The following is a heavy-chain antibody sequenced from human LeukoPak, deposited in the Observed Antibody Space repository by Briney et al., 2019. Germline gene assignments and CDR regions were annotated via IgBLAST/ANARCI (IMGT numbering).Heavy chain of an antibody. CDR1: GYTFTTYY. Sequence: GSSVKVSCKASGYTFTTYYIQWVRQAPGQGLEWMAIINPSGGSTSYAQKFQGTLTMTRDMSTSTVYMALRSLRSEDTAAYYCARDRRGAATGSYVFDYWGQGTLVTVSS. CDR3: ARDRRGAATGSYVFDY. D-gene: IGHD3-9*01. CDR2: INPSGGST. J-gene: IGHJ4*02. V-gene: IGHV1-46*01.